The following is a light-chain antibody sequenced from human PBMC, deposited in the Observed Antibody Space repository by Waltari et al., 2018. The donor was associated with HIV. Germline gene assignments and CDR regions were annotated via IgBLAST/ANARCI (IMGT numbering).Light chain of an antibody. J-gene: IGKJ4*01. CDR2: DAS. CDR1: QSVGTY. CDR3: QQLRNWLT. Sequence: EIVLTQSPATLSLSPGARAPLPCRASQSVGTYLAWYQQKPGQAPRLLIYDASKRATGIPARFSGSGSETDFTLTISSLEPEDFAVYYCQQLRNWLTFGGGTKVEIK. V-gene: IGKV3-11*01.